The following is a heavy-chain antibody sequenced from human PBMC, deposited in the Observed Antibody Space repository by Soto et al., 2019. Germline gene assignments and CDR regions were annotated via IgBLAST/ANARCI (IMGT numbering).Heavy chain of an antibody. CDR1: GFTFSGSA. D-gene: IGHD3-3*02. V-gene: IGHV3-73*02. CDR2: IRSKANSYAT. CDR3: TRLVHFWSGYYTLGGYYYYGMDV. Sequence: EVQLVESGGGLVQPGGSLKLSCAASGFTFSGSAMHWVRQASGKGLEWVGRIRSKANSYATAYAASVKGRFTISRDDSNNTSYLQMNSLKTEDTAVYYCTRLVHFWSGYYTLGGYYYYGMDVWGQGTTVTVSS. J-gene: IGHJ6*02.